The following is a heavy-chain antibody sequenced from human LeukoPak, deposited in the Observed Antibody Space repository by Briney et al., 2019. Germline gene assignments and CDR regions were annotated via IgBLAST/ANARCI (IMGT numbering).Heavy chain of an antibody. D-gene: IGHD3-10*01. Sequence: AGGSLRLSCAASGFTFSSYWMRWVRQAPGKGLVWVSRINSDGSSTSYADSVKGRFTISRDNAKNTLYLQMNSLRAEDTAVYYCARDHRPLRMVRGDAPDYWGQGTLVTVSS. V-gene: IGHV3-74*01. CDR1: GFTFSSYW. J-gene: IGHJ4*02. CDR2: INSDGSST. CDR3: ARDHRPLRMVRGDAPDY.